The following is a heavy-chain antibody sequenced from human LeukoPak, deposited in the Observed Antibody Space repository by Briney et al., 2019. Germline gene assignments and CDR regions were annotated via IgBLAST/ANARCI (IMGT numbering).Heavy chain of an antibody. D-gene: IGHD3-22*01. V-gene: IGHV4-59*01. Sequence: SETLSLTCTVSGGSISSYYWSWIRQPPGKGLEWIGYIYYSGSTNYNPSLKSRVTISVDTSKNQFSLKLSSVTAADTAVYYCARDGGFTYYYDSRILGAFDIWGQGTMVTVSS. J-gene: IGHJ3*02. CDR1: GGSISSYY. CDR2: IYYSGST. CDR3: ARDGGFTYYYDSRILGAFDI.